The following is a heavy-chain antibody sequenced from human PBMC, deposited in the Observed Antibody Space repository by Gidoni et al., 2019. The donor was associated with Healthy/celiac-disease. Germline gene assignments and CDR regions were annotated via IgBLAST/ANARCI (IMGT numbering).Heavy chain of an antibody. Sequence: EVQLVESGGGLVQPGGSLRLSCAASGFTFSSYDMNWGSQSPGQGLELVSCICRSRSTIYYADSVKGRFTISRDNAKNSLYLQMNSLRDEDTAVYYCARVNYYDSSGYYPGYYFDYWGQGTLVTVSS. J-gene: IGHJ4*02. D-gene: IGHD3-22*01. V-gene: IGHV3-48*02. CDR2: ICRSRSTI. CDR3: ARVNYYDSSGYYPGYYFDY. CDR1: GFTFSSYD.